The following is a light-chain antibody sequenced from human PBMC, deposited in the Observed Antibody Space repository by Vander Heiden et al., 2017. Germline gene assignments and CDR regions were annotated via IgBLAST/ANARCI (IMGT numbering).Light chain of an antibody. J-gene: IGKJ5*01. CDR1: QSVLYSSNNKNY. CDR2: WAS. V-gene: IGKV4-1*01. Sequence: DIVMTQSPDSLAVSLGERATINCKSSQSVLYSSNNKNYLAWYQQKPGQPPKLLIYWASTRESGVPDRFSGSGSGTDFTLTISILHAEDVAVYYCQQYYSTPITFGQGTQLEIK. CDR3: QQYYSTPIT.